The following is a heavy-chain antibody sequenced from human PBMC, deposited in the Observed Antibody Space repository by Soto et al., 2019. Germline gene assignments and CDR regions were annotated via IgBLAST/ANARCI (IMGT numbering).Heavy chain of an antibody. J-gene: IGHJ6*02. Sequence: PSETLSLTCTVSDGSISSGDYYWSWIRQPPGKGLEWIGYIYYSGSTYYNPSLKSRVAISVDTSKNQFSLKLSSVTAADTAVYYCASHCSSTSCYYYCMDVWGQGTTVTVSS. D-gene: IGHD2-2*01. CDR1: DGSISSGDYY. CDR2: IYYSGST. CDR3: ASHCSSTSCYYYCMDV. V-gene: IGHV4-30-4*01.